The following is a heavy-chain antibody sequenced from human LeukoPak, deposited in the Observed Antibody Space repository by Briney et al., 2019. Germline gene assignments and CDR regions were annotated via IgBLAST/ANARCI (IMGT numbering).Heavy chain of an antibody. J-gene: IGHJ5*02. V-gene: IGHV4-59*11. CDR1: GGSISSHY. CDR3: ARAAAAGRRNWFDP. CDR2: IYYSGST. Sequence: PSETLSLTCAVSGGSISSHYWSWIRQPPGKGLEWIGDIYYSGSTNYNPSLKSRVTISVDTSKNQFSLKLSSVTAADTAVYYCARAAAAGRRNWFDPGGQGTLVTVSS. D-gene: IGHD6-13*01.